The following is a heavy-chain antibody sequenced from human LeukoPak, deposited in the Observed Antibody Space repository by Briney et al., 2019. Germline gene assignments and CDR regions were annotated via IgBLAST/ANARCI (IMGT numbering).Heavy chain of an antibody. CDR2: ISSDGSST. J-gene: IGHJ4*02. CDR1: GFTFRSSW. V-gene: IGHV3-74*01. D-gene: IGHD1-1*01. CDR3: ARARYNWNDDY. Sequence: PGGSLRLSCAASGFTFRSSWMDWVRHAPGKGLVWVSRISSDGSSTSYADSVQGRFTISRDNAKDTLYLQMNSLRAEDTAVYYCARARYNWNDDYWGQGTLVTVSS.